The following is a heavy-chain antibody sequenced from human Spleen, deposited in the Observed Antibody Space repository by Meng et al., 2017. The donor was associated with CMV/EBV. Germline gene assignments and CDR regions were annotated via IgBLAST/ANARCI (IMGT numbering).Heavy chain of an antibody. CDR3: ARDRGGSYAIDY. CDR1: GFTFSDYY. V-gene: IGHV3-7*01. CDR2: IKQDRSEK. Sequence: GGSLRLSCAASGFTFSDYYMSWIRQAPGKGQECRANIKQDRSEKYYVDSVKGRFIISRDKAKNFMCLQMNSLRAEDTAVYYCARDRGGSYAIDYWGQGTLVTVSS. D-gene: IGHD1-26*01. J-gene: IGHJ4*02.